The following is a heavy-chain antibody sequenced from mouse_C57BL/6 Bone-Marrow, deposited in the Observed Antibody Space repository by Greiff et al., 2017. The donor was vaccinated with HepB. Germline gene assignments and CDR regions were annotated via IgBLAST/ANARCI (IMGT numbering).Heavy chain of an antibody. V-gene: IGHV7-1*01. CDR2: SRNKANDYTT. CDR3: ARDLITTVVATNAMDY. J-gene: IGHJ4*01. Sequence: EVQRVESGGGLVQSGRSLRLSCATSGFTFSDFYMEWVRQAPGKGLEWIAASRNKANDYTTEYSASVKGRFIVSRDTSQSILYLQMNALRAEDTAIYYCARDLITTVVATNAMDYWGQGTSVTVSS. CDR1: GFTFSDFY. D-gene: IGHD1-1*01.